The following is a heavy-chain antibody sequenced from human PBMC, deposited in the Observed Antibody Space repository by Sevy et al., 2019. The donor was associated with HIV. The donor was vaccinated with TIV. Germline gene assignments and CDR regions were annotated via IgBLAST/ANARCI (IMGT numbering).Heavy chain of an antibody. CDR2: IKQDGSEK. Sequence: GGSLRLSCAASGFTFSSYWMSWVHQAPGKGLEWVANIKQDGSEKYYVDSVKGRFTISRDNAKNSLYLQMNSLRAEDTAVYYCATDVPPVDDILTGYLPGVYFDYWGQGTLVTVSS. V-gene: IGHV3-7*01. D-gene: IGHD3-9*01. CDR3: ATDVPPVDDILTGYLPGVYFDY. CDR1: GFTFSSYW. J-gene: IGHJ4*02.